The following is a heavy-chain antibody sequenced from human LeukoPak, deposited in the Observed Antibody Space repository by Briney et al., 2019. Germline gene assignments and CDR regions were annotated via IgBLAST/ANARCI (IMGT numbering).Heavy chain of an antibody. CDR1: GGSSSGYY. D-gene: IGHD6-19*01. CDR3: ARGKWLLDY. V-gene: IGHV4-34*01. Sequence: PSETLSLTCAVYGGSSSGYYWSWIRQPPGKGLEWIGEINHSGSTNYNPSLKSRVTISVDTSKNQFSLKLSSVTAADTAVYYCARGKWLLDYWGQGTLVTVSS. J-gene: IGHJ4*02. CDR2: INHSGST.